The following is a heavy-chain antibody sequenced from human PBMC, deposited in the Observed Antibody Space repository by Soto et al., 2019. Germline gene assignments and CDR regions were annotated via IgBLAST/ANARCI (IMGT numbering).Heavy chain of an antibody. CDR1: GFTFITYD. D-gene: IGHD6-25*01. J-gene: IGHJ4*02. CDR2: MNPNNGNA. Sequence: ASVKVSCKASGFTFITYDFSWVRQAAGQGLEWMGWMNPNNGNAGFAQKFRGRINMTRNTSISTAYLELSSLRSDDSAVYFCARRKERSGPYYLDLWGQGTQVNRLL. CDR3: ARRKERSGPYYLDL. V-gene: IGHV1-8*01.